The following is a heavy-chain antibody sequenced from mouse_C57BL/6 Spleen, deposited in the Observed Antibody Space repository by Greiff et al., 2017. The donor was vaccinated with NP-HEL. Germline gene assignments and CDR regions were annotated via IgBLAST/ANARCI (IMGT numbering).Heavy chain of an antibody. V-gene: IGHV1-66*01. Sequence: VQLQESGPELVKPGASVKISCKASGYSFTSYYIHWVKQRPGQGLEWIGWIYPGSGNTKYNEKFKGKATLTADTSSSTAYMQLSSLTSEDSAVYYCARKSGSSYDYAMDYWGQGTSVTVSS. CDR1: GYSFTSYY. J-gene: IGHJ4*01. D-gene: IGHD1-1*01. CDR2: IYPGSGNT. CDR3: ARKSGSSYDYAMDY.